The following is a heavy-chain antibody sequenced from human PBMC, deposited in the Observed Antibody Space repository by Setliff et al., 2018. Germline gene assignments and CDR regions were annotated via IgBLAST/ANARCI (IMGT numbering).Heavy chain of an antibody. CDR3: ARDGNNWNDLDY. J-gene: IGHJ4*01. Sequence: ASVKVSCKASGYTFTGYYMHWVRQAPGQGLEWMGWINPDSGVTNYTHEFQGRVTMTRDTSINTAYLELNSLRVEDTALYYCARDGNNWNDLDYWGHGTLVTVSS. CDR1: GYTFTGYY. CDR2: INPDSGVT. D-gene: IGHD1-20*01. V-gene: IGHV1-2*07.